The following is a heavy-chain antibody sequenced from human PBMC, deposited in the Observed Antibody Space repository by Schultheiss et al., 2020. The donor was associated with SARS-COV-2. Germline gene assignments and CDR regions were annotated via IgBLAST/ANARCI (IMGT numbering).Heavy chain of an antibody. J-gene: IGHJ6*03. CDR3: ARGRKLGELLSSLGPSYYYYYYMDV. CDR2: INHSGST. D-gene: IGHD3-10*01. CDR1: GGSISSYY. Sequence: SETLSLTCTVSGGSISSYYWSWIRQPPGKGLEWIGEINHSGSTNYNPSLKSRVTISVDTSKNQFSLKLSSVTAADTAVYYCARGRKLGELLSSLGPSYYYYYYMDVWGKGTTVTVSS. V-gene: IGHV4-34*01.